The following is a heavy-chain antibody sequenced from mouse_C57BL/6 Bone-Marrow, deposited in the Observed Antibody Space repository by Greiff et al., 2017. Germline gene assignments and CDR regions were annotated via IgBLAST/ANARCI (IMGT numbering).Heavy chain of an antibody. CDR1: GYTFTSYW. CDR2: IHPNSGST. J-gene: IGHJ1*03. CDR3: ARSYYYGSSYRYCDV. Sequence: VQLQQPGAELVKPGASVKLSCKASGYTFTSYWMHWVKQRPGQGLEWIGMIHPNSGSTNYNEKFKSKATLTVDKSSSTAYMQLSSLTSEDSAVFYWARSYYYGSSYRYCDVWGTGTTVTVSS. D-gene: IGHD1-1*01. V-gene: IGHV1-64*01.